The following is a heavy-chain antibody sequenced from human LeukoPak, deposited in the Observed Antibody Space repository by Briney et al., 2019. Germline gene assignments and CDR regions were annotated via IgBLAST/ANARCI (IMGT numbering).Heavy chain of an antibody. D-gene: IGHD2-15*01. Sequence: GGSLRLSCATSGFTFCSNWMSWVRHAPGRGLEWVANIKPDGSAEYYAASVKGRFTVSRDNAKNSLYLQMTSLRVEDTAIYYCARADKSSWHNWGQGALVTVSS. V-gene: IGHV3-7*01. J-gene: IGHJ4*02. CDR3: ARADKSSWHN. CDR1: GFTFCSNW. CDR2: IKPDGSAE.